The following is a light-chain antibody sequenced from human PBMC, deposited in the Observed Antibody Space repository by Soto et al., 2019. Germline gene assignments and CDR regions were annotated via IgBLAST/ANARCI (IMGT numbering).Light chain of an antibody. CDR3: QQYETYTWT. J-gene: IGKJ1*01. CDR2: KAS. V-gene: IGKV1-5*03. Sequence: DIQMTQSPSTLSASVGDRVTITCRASQSISSWLAWYQQKPGKAPTLLIYKASNLQSGVASRFSGSGSGTEFTLTISSLQPDDFATYYCQQYETYTWTFGQGTKVEIK. CDR1: QSISSW.